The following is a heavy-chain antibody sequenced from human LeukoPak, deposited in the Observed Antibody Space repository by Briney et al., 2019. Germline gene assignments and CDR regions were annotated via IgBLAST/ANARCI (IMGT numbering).Heavy chain of an antibody. D-gene: IGHD5-18*01. V-gene: IGHV3-33*01. Sequence: GGSLRLSCAASGFTFRSYGMHWVRQAPGKGLEWVAVIRFDGTSQYYADSVKGRFTISRDNSKNTLSLQMNSLRAEDTAVYYCARGRYTYGFFDYWGQGTLVTVSS. J-gene: IGHJ4*02. CDR3: ARGRYTYGFFDY. CDR2: IRFDGTSQ. CDR1: GFTFRSYG.